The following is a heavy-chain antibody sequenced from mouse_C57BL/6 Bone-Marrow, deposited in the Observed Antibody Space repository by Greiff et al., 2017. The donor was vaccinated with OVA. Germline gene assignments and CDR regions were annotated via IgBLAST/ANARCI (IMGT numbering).Heavy chain of an antibody. CDR3: ARSFITTRFAY. CDR2: IDPSASYP. CDR1: GYTFTSYW. D-gene: IGHD1-1*01. J-gene: IGHJ3*01. V-gene: IGHV1-69*01. Sequence: VQLQQSGAELVMPGASVKLSCKASGYTFTSYWMPWVKQRPGQGLEWIGEIDPSASYPNYNQKFKGKSTLTVDKSSSTAYMQLSSLPSEDSAVYYCARSFITTRFAYWGQGTLVTVSA.